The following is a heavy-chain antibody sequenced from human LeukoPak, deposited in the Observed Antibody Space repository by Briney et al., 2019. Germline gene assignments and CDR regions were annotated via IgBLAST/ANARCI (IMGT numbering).Heavy chain of an antibody. D-gene: IGHD1-1*01. Sequence: SETLSLTCTVSGGSISSYYWSWIRQPPGKGLEWIGYIYYSGSTNYNPSLKSRVTISVDTSKNQFSLKLSSVTAADTAVYYCAREGVHWNARLLMVDWGQGTLVTVSS. CDR1: GGSISSYY. CDR3: AREGVHWNARLLMVD. V-gene: IGHV4-59*12. CDR2: IYYSGST. J-gene: IGHJ4*02.